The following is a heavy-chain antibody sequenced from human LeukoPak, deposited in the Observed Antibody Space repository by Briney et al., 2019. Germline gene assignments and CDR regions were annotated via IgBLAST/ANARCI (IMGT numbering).Heavy chain of an antibody. CDR3: ARGSGSDPWPIFDP. D-gene: IGHD3-10*01. Sequence: SQTLSPTCTVSGGSINSADNYWTWIRQPPGKGLEWIGFIYYSGSTYHNPSLKSRVAIISDTSKNHFSLILTSVTAADTAVYYCARGSGSDPWPIFDPWGQGTLVTVSS. J-gene: IGHJ5*02. CDR2: IYYSGST. V-gene: IGHV4-30-4*01. CDR1: GGSINSADNY.